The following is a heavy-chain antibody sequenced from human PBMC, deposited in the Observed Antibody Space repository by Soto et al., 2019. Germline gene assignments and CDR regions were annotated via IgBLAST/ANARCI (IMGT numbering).Heavy chain of an antibody. V-gene: IGHV1-3*01. Sequence: ASVKVSCKASGYTFTSYAMHWVRQAPGQRLEWMGWINAGNGNTKYSQKFQGRVTITRDTSASTAYMELSSLSSEDTAVYYCARGIYRSSWYGWFDLWGQGTLVTVSS. J-gene: IGHJ5*02. CDR3: ARGIYRSSWYGWFDL. CDR2: INAGNGNT. D-gene: IGHD6-13*01. CDR1: GYTFTSYA.